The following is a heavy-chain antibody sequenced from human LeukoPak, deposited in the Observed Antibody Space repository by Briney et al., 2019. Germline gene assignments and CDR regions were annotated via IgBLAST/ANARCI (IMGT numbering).Heavy chain of an antibody. CDR3: ARGTYGYYMDV. J-gene: IGHJ6*03. D-gene: IGHD4-17*01. V-gene: IGHV4-38-2*01. CDR1: GYSIRSGYY. Sequence: SETLSLTCAVSGYSIRSGYYWGWIRQPPGKGLEWIGSIYHSGNTYYNPSLKSRVTISLDTSKNQFSLKLSSVTAADTAVYFCARGTYGYYMDVWGKGTTVTVSS. CDR2: IYHSGNT.